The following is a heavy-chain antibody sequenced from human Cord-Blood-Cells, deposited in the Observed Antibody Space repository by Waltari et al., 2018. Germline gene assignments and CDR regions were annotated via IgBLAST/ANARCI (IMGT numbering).Heavy chain of an antibody. CDR3: AKQEGFMITFGGVIFDY. CDR1: GFTFSSYA. Sequence: EVQLLESGGGLVQPGGSLRLSCAASGFTFSSYALSWVRQAPGKGLEWVSAISGSGGSTYYADSVKGRFTSSRDNSKNTLYLQMNSLRAEDTAVYYCAKQEGFMITFGGVIFDYWGQGTLVTVSS. CDR2: ISGSGGST. V-gene: IGHV3-23*01. J-gene: IGHJ4*02. D-gene: IGHD3-16*01.